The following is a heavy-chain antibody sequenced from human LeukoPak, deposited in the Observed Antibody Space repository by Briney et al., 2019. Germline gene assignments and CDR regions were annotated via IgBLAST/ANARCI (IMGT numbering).Heavy chain of an antibody. J-gene: IGHJ4*02. Sequence: GGSLRLSCAASGFTFSSYAMSWVRQAPGKGLEWVSAISGSGGSTYYADSVKGRFTISRDNSKNTPYLQMNSLRAEDTAVYYGAKDPIYDYGDDGPDYWGQGTLVTVSS. CDR3: AKDPIYDYGDDGPDY. V-gene: IGHV3-23*01. D-gene: IGHD4-17*01. CDR1: GFTFSSYA. CDR2: ISGSGGST.